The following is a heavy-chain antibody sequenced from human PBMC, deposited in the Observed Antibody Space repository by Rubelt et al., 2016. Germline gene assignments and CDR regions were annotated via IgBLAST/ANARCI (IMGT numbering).Heavy chain of an antibody. V-gene: IGHV3-NL1*01. CDR3: ASEQEGSAY. J-gene: IGHJ4*02. CDR1: GFSFSSHG. CDR2: IYSGGST. Sequence: QVQLVESGGGVVQPGRSLRLSCAASGFSFSSHGMHWVRQAPGKGLEWVSVIYSGGSTYYADSGKCRFTISRHNSENTLYLQMNSLRSDDTAVYYCASEQEGSAYWGQGTLVTVSS.